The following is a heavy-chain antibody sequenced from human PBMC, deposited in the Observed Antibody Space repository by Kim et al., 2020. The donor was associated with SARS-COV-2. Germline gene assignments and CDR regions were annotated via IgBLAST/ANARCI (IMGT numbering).Heavy chain of an antibody. CDR3: ARDLRELPREFYYYYGMDV. Sequence: ASVKVSCKASGYTFTSYGISWVRQAPGQGLEWMGWISAYNGNTNYAQKLQGRVTMTTDTSTSTAYMELRSLRSDDTAVYYCARDLRELPREFYYYYGMDVWGQGTTVTVSS. V-gene: IGHV1-18*01. CDR2: ISAYNGNT. D-gene: IGHD1-26*01. J-gene: IGHJ6*02. CDR1: GYTFTSYG.